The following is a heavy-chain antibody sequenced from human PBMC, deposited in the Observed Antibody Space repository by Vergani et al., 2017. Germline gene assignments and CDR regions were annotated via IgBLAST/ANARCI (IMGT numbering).Heavy chain of an antibody. CDR1: GGSFTSYH. Sequence: QVQLQQWGGGLLKPSETLSLTCVVNGGSFTSYHWTWIRQSPGEGLEWVGDIDHTGRPDYNPSLKSRLTMSVDKSRNQFSLTLNSVTAADTAVYYCARHSGSYYDYFDYWGQGTLVTVSS. CDR3: ARHSGSYYDYFDY. V-gene: IGHV4-34*01. D-gene: IGHD1-26*01. J-gene: IGHJ4*02. CDR2: IDHTGRP.